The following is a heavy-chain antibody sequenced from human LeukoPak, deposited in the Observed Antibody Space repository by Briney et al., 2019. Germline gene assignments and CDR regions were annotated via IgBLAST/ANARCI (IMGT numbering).Heavy chain of an antibody. D-gene: IGHD5-24*01. Sequence: GGSVRLSCAASGFTFSNAWVRGVRQARGEGREWVGRSKSNTDAGATDYPAPVKGRFTISRDDSQNTLYLQMNSLKTEDTAVYYCTPSRDGYNPFDYWGQGTLVTVSS. CDR1: GFTFSNAW. CDR2: SKSNTDAGAT. CDR3: TPSRDGYNPFDY. V-gene: IGHV3-15*01. J-gene: IGHJ4*02.